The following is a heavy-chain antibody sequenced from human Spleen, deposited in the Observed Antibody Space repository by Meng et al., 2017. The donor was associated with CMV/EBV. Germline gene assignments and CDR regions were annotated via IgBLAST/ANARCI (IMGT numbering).Heavy chain of an antibody. J-gene: IGHJ3*02. V-gene: IGHV1-2*02. CDR1: GYTFTDYY. D-gene: IGHD1-1*01. CDR2: INPKSGGT. CDR3: ARETTVGKTFDI. Sequence: ASVKVSCKASGYTFTDYYIHWVRQAPGQGPEWVGWINPKSGGTNFAQKFHDRVTMTRDTSISAAYMELSRLRSDDTAMYYCARETTVGKTFDIWGQGTMVTVSS.